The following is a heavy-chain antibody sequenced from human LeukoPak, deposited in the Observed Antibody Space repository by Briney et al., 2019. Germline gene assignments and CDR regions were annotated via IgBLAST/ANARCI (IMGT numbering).Heavy chain of an antibody. CDR3: ARDSGPYCSGGSCYGTLDY. Sequence: SETLSLTCAVYGGSFSNYYWGWIRQPPGKGLEWIGYIYYSGSTNYNPSLKSRVTISVDTSKNQFSLKLSSVTAADTAVYYCARDSGPYCSGGSCYGTLDYWGQGTLVTVSS. J-gene: IGHJ4*02. V-gene: IGHV4-59*01. CDR2: IYYSGST. D-gene: IGHD2-15*01. CDR1: GGSFSNYY.